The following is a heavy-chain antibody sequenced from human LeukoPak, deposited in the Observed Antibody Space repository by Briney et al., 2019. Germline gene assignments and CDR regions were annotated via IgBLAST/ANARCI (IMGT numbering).Heavy chain of an antibody. V-gene: IGHV1-69*04. Sequence: VASVKVSCKASGGTFSSYTISWVRQAPGQGLEWMGRIIPILGIANYAQKFQGRVTITADKSTSTAYMELSSLRSEDTAVYYCARDRSGYYPIYWFDSWGQGTLVTVSS. J-gene: IGHJ5*01. CDR3: ARDRSGYYPIYWFDS. D-gene: IGHD3-22*01. CDR1: GGTFSSYT. CDR2: IIPILGIA.